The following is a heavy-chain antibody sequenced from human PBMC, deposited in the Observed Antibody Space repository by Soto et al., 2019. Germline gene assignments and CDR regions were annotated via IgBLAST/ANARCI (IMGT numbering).Heavy chain of an antibody. J-gene: IGHJ4*02. V-gene: IGHV3-74*01. Sequence: EVQLVESGGGLVQPGGSLRLSCAASGFTFSSIWMHWVRQAPGKGLVWVSCINSDGSTTSYADSVKGRFTISRDNAKNTLYPQMNSLTADDTAVYYCVRDIRWGQGTLVTVSS. CDR2: INSDGSTT. CDR1: GFTFSSIW. CDR3: VRDIR.